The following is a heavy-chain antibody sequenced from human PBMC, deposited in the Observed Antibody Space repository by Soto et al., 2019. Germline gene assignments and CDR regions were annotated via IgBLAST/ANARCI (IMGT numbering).Heavy chain of an antibody. CDR2: INHSGST. D-gene: IGHD2-2*01. J-gene: IGHJ4*02. CDR3: ARLIHCKTTSCYFDY. Sequence: ETLSLPCAVYGGSVRGYYWSWIRQPPGKGLEWIGEINHSGSTNYNPSLKSRVTISVDTSKNQFSLKLSSVTAADTAVFYCARLIHCKTTSCYFDYWGQGTLVTVSS. V-gene: IGHV4-34*01. CDR1: GGSVRGYY.